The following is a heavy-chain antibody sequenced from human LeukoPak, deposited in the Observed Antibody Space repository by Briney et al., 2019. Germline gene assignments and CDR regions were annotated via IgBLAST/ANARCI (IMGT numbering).Heavy chain of an antibody. CDR2: MSGSGGNA. J-gene: IGHJ4*02. D-gene: IGHD1-26*01. CDR1: GFTLSNHA. Sequence: GGSLRLSCAASGFTLSNHAMNWVRQAPGKGLEWVSVMSGSGGNAYYAASVKGRFTISRDNFRQTLFMQLNSSRAEDTGVYYCAKDSDGGVGGATGRSDFDFWGQGTLVTVS. CDR3: AKDSDGGVGGATGRSDFDF. V-gene: IGHV3-23*01.